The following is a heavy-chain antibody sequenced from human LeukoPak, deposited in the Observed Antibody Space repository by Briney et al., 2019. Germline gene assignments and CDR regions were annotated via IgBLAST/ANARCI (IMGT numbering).Heavy chain of an antibody. D-gene: IGHD4-23*01. Sequence: GGSLRLSCAASGFSFSSYAMHWVRQAPGKGLERVALISYDGSNKYYVDSVKGRFTISRDNSKNTLYLQMNSLRAEDTAVFYCARGTTVVWKPPFDPWGQGTLVTVSS. V-gene: IGHV3-30*03. CDR1: GFSFSSYA. CDR2: ISYDGSNK. J-gene: IGHJ5*02. CDR3: ARGTTVVWKPPFDP.